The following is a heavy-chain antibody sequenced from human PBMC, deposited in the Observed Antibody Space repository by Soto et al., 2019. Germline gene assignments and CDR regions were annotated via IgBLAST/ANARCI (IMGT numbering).Heavy chain of an antibody. CDR1: GFTFSSYG. J-gene: IGHJ6*02. V-gene: IGHV3-30*18. CDR3: AKEEDIVVVPHYYGMDV. D-gene: IGHD2-2*01. Sequence: QVQLVESGGGVVQPGRSLRLSCAASGFTFSSYGMHWVRQAPGKGLEWVAVISYDGSNKYYADSVKGRFTISRDNSKNTLYLQMNRLRAEDTAVYYCAKEEDIVVVPHYYGMDVWGQGTTVTVSS. CDR2: ISYDGSNK.